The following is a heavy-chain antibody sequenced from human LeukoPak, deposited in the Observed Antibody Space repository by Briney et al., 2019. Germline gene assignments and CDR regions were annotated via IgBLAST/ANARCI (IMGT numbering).Heavy chain of an antibody. V-gene: IGHV3-23*01. D-gene: IGHD2-15*01. CDR1: GFTFSSYA. Sequence: PGGSLRLSCAASGFTFSSYAISWVRQAPGKGLEWVSAISGSGGSTYYADSVKGRFTISRDNSKNTLYLQMNSLRAEDTAVYYCAKSKPLGYCSGGSCSFDYWGQGTLVTVSS. CDR3: AKSKPLGYCSGGSCSFDY. CDR2: ISGSGGST. J-gene: IGHJ4*02.